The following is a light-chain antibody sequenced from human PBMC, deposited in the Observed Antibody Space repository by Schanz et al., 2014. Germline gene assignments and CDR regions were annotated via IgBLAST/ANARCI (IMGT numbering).Light chain of an antibody. J-gene: IGKJ2*01. CDR2: AAS. CDR1: QGIASW. CDR3: QQSLSSPLYT. V-gene: IGKV1-12*01. Sequence: DIQMPQFPSSVSASVGDRVTITCRARQGIASWLAWYQQSPGKAPKLLISAASDLQSGVPSRFRGSGYGTDFTLTITSLQPEDIATYYCQQSLSSPLYTFAQGTKLEIK.